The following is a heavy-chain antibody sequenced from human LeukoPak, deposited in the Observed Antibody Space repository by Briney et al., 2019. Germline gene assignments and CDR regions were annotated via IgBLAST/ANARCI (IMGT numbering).Heavy chain of an antibody. V-gene: IGHV1-46*01. J-gene: IGHJ1*01. CDR2: IRPSGST. Sequence: GASVKVSCKASGYSFTSYYIHWVRQAPGQGLEYMGIIRPSGSTAYAQRFQGRVTIIRDTSASTAYMELSSLSSEDTAVYYCARGGREFDILTGYYTPAEYFQQWGQGTLVTVSS. CDR1: GYSFTSYY. D-gene: IGHD3-9*01. CDR3: ARGGREFDILTGYYTPAEYFQQ.